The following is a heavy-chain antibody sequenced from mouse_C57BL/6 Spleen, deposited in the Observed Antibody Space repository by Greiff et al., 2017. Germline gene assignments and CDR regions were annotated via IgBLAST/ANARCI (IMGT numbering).Heavy chain of an antibody. CDR3: ARRDYYYGSSRAMDY. V-gene: IGHV1-82*01. CDR1: GYAFSSSW. Sequence: QVQLQQSGPELVKPGASVKISCKASGYAFSSSWMNWVKQRAGKGLEWIGRISPGVGATNYNGKFKGKATLTADISSSTAYMQLSRLTSEDSAVYVCARRDYYYGSSRAMDYWGQGTSVTVSA. CDR2: ISPGVGAT. D-gene: IGHD1-1*01. J-gene: IGHJ4*01.